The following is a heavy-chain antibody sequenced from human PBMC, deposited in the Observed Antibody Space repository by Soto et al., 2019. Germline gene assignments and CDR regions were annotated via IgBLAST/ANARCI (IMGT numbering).Heavy chain of an antibody. V-gene: IGHV1-18*01. J-gene: IGHJ5*02. CDR2: ISAYNGNT. Sequence: ASVKVSCKGSGYTFTSYGISWVRQAPGQGLEWMGWISAYNGNTNYAQKLQGRVTMTTDTSTSTAYMELRSLRSDDTAVYYCARVEMYDFWSGYKVDPWGQGTLVTVSS. D-gene: IGHD3-3*01. CDR1: GYTFTSYG. CDR3: ARVEMYDFWSGYKVDP.